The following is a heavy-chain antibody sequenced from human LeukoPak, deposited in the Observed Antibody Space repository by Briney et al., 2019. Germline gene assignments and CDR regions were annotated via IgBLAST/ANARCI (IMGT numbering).Heavy chain of an antibody. CDR3: ARSKPYGPPPYYYYYYMDV. D-gene: IGHD4-17*01. V-gene: IGHV1-2*02. Sequence: ASVKVSCKASGYTFNGYYMHWVRQAPGQGLEWMGWINPNSGGTNYAQKFQGRVTMTRDTSISTAYMELNSLRAEDTALYYCARSKPYGPPPYYYYYYMDVWGKGTTVTVSS. CDR2: INPNSGGT. CDR1: GYTFNGYY. J-gene: IGHJ6*03.